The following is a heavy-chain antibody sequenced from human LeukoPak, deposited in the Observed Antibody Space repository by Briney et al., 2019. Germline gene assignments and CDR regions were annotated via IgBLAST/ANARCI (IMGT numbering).Heavy chain of an antibody. V-gene: IGHV4-59*01. CDR3: ARVTGYSYAFDY. J-gene: IGHJ4*02. Sequence: SETLSLTCTVSGGSISSYYWSWVRQPPGKGLEWIGYIYYSGSTNYNPSLTSRVTISVDTSKNQFSLKLSSVPAADTAVYYCARVTGYSYAFDYWGQGTLVTVSS. CDR1: GGSISSYY. D-gene: IGHD5-18*01. CDR2: IYYSGST.